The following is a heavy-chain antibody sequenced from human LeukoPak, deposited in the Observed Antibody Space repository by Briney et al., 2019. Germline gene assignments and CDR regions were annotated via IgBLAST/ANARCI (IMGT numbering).Heavy chain of an antibody. Sequence: SETLSLTCAVSGYSIGSGYYWGWIRQPPGKGLEWIGSIYHSGSTYYNPSLKSRVTISVDTSKNQFSLKLSSVTAADTAVYYCAREVVVAATLDYWGQGTLVTVSS. CDR3: AREVVVAATLDY. CDR1: GYSIGSGYY. D-gene: IGHD2-15*01. J-gene: IGHJ4*02. V-gene: IGHV4-38-2*02. CDR2: IYHSGST.